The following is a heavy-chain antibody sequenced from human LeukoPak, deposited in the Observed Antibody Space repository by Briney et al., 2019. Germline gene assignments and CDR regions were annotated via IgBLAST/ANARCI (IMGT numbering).Heavy chain of an antibody. V-gene: IGHV3-49*04. Sequence: GGSLRLSCTASGFTFGDYAMSWVRQAPGKGLEWVGFIRSKAYGGTTEYAASVKGSFTISRDDSKSIAYLQMNSLKTEDTAVYYCTRGTAVAGTVDYFDYWGQGTLVTVSS. D-gene: IGHD6-19*01. CDR2: IRSKAYGGTT. CDR1: GFTFGDYA. CDR3: TRGTAVAGTVDYFDY. J-gene: IGHJ4*02.